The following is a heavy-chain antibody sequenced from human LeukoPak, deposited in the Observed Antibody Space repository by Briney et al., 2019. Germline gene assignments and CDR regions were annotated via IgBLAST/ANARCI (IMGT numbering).Heavy chain of an antibody. J-gene: IGHJ4*02. CDR1: GGSISGYY. CDR2: IYYSGST. V-gene: IGHV4-59*01. CDR3: ARLRGNYFPDY. Sequence: PSETLSLTCAVSGGSISGYYWSWLRQPPGKGLEWIGYIYYSGSTNYNPSLKSRLTISVDTSKNQFSLNLSSVTAADTAVYYCARLRGNYFPDYWGQGTLVTVSS. D-gene: IGHD4-11*01.